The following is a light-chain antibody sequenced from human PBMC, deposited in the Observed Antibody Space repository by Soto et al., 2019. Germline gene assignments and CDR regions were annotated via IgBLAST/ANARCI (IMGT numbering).Light chain of an antibody. J-gene: IGLJ1*01. CDR1: SSDVGTYNL. Sequence: QSVPTQPASVSGSPGQSITISCTGTSSDVGTYNLVSWYQQHPGEAPKIIIYEGSKRPSGVSNRFSASRSGNTASLTISGLQAEDEADYYCCSYATGSTYIFGTGTKVTVL. CDR3: CSYATGSTYI. V-gene: IGLV2-23*01. CDR2: EGS.